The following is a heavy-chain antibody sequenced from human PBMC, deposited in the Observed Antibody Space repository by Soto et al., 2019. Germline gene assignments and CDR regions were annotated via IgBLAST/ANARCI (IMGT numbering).Heavy chain of an antibody. CDR2: ISGSGGST. J-gene: IGHJ4*02. CDR1: GFTLSSYA. Sequence: EVQLLESGGGLVQPGGSLRLSCAASGFTLSSYAMSWVRQAPGKGLEWVSAISGSGGSTYYADSVKGRFTISRDNSKNTLYLQMNSLRAEDTAVYYCAKDKRYFDWLFPGHYWGQGTLVTVSS. V-gene: IGHV3-23*01. CDR3: AKDKRYFDWLFPGHY. D-gene: IGHD3-9*01.